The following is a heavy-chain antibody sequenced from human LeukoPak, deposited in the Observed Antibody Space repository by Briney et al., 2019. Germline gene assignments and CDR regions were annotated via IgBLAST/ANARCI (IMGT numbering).Heavy chain of an antibody. J-gene: IGHJ3*02. CDR3: ARDVVAAAGTGAFDI. D-gene: IGHD6-13*01. Sequence: ASVKVSCKVSGYTRTELSMHWVRQAPGKGLEWMGGFDPEDGETIYAQKFQGRVTMTEDTSTDTAYMELSSLRSEDTAVYYCARDVVAAAGTGAFDIWGQGTMVTVSS. V-gene: IGHV1-24*01. CDR1: GYTRTELS. CDR2: FDPEDGET.